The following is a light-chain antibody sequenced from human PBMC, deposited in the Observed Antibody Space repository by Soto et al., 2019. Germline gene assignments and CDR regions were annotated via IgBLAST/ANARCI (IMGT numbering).Light chain of an antibody. CDR3: QQSYSTTWT. CDR1: QGISTY. Sequence: IQMTQSPSSQSASAGDRVTIAFRASQGISTYLNWYQQKPGKAPKLLIYAASSLQSGVPSRFSGSGSETDFTLTISSLQPEDFATYSCQQSYSTTWTFGQGTKVDI. V-gene: IGKV1-39*01. J-gene: IGKJ1*01. CDR2: AAS.